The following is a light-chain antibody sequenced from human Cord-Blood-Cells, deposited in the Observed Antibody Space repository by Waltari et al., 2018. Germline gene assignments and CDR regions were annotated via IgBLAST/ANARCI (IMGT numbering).Light chain of an antibody. CDR2: EVS. J-gene: IGLJ1*01. Sequence: QSALTQPPSASGSPGQSVTISCTGTSSDVGGYNYVSWYQQHPGKAPKLMIYEVSKRPSGVPDRFSGSKSGNTASLTVSGLQAEDEADYYCSSYAVSNKYVFGTGTKVTVL. CDR3: SSYAVSNKYV. V-gene: IGLV2-8*01. CDR1: SSDVGGYNY.